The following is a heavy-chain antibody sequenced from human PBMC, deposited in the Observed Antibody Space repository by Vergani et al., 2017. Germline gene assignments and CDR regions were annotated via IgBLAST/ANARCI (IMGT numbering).Heavy chain of an antibody. Sequence: QVQLVQSGAEVKKPGASVKVSCKASGYTFTSYAMHWVRQAPGQRLEWMGWINAGNGNTKYSQKFQGRVTITRDTSASTAYMELSSLRSEDTAVYYCARYFVDDSSGYYYLDYWGQGTLVTVSS. CDR2: INAGNGNT. CDR1: GYTFTSYA. V-gene: IGHV1-3*01. CDR3: ARYFVDDSSGYYYLDY. J-gene: IGHJ4*02. D-gene: IGHD3-22*01.